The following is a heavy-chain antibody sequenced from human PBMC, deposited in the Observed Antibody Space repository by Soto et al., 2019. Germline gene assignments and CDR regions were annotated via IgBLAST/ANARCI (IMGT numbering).Heavy chain of an antibody. Sequence: PSETLSLTCTVSGDSISSYSWRWIRQPPGKGLERIGYIYNSGSTYYNPSLKSRVTISVDRSKNQFSLKLSFVTAADTAVYYCARAMTTVTTLDYWGQG. J-gene: IGHJ4*02. CDR3: ARAMTTVTTLDY. CDR1: GDSISSYS. CDR2: IYNSGST. V-gene: IGHV4-59*12. D-gene: IGHD4-4*01.